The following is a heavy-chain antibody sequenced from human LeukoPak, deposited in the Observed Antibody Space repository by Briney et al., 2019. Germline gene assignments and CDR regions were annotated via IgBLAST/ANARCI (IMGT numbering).Heavy chain of an antibody. D-gene: IGHD3-16*01. J-gene: IGHJ4*02. CDR2: IRFDESNH. CDR1: GFTFSHYG. V-gene: IGHV3-30*02. Sequence: TGGSLKLSCAASGFTFSHYGMHWVRQAPGKGLEWVAFIRFDESNHYYADNMKGRFTISRDNSNNTLWLQMDSLRAEDTAVYHCARGRKIGDLGYFFDFWGQGTVVTVSS. CDR3: ARGRKIGDLGYFFDF.